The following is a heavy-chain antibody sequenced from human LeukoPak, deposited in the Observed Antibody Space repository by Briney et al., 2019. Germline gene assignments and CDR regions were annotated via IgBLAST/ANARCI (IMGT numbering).Heavy chain of an antibody. V-gene: IGHV3-9*01. CDR2: ISWNSGSI. CDR1: GFTFDDYA. D-gene: IGHD6-6*01. J-gene: IGHJ4*02. CDR3: AKARSSSSSEAYFDY. Sequence: GRSLRLSCAASGFTFDDYAMHWVRQAPGKGLEWVSGISWNSGSIDYADSVKGRFTISRDNAKNSLYLQMNSLRAEDTALYYCAKARSSSSSEAYFDYWGQGTLVTVSS.